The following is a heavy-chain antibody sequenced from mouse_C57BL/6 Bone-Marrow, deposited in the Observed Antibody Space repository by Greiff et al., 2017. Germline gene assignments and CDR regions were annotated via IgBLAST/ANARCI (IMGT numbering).Heavy chain of an antibody. J-gene: IGHJ3*01. CDR2: INPGSGGT. CDR3: ARGDYGYDEAY. CDR1: GYAFTNYL. Sequence: QVQLQQSGAELVRPGTSVKVSCKASGYAFTNYLIEWVKQRPGQGLEWIGVINPGSGGTNYNEKFKGKATLTADKSSSTAYMQLSSLTSEDSAVYFCARGDYGYDEAYWGQGTLVTVSA. V-gene: IGHV1-54*01. D-gene: IGHD2-2*01.